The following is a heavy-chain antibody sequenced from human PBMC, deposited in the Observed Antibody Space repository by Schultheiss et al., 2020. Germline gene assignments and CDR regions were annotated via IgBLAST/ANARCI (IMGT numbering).Heavy chain of an antibody. CDR3: ARTSSSWYSRSDWFDP. Sequence: ESLKISCKGSGYSFPSYWIGWVRQMPGKGLEWMGIIYPGDSDTRYSPSFQGQVTISADKSISTAYLQWSSLKASDTAMYYCARTSSSWYSRSDWFDPWGQGTLVTVSS. J-gene: IGHJ5*02. CDR2: IYPGDSDT. CDR1: GYSFPSYW. D-gene: IGHD6-13*01. V-gene: IGHV5-51*01.